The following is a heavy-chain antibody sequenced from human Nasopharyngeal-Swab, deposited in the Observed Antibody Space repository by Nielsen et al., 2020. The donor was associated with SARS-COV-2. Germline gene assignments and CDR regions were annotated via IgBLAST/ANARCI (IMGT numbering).Heavy chain of an antibody. Sequence: WVRQAPGQRLEWMGWINAGNGNTKYSQKFQGRVTITRDTSASTAYMEMSSLRSEDTAVYCCARERVVVVSATYYQYGMDVWGQGTTVTVSS. CDR3: ARERVVVVSATYYQYGMDV. D-gene: IGHD2-15*01. CDR2: INAGNGNT. J-gene: IGHJ6*02. V-gene: IGHV1-3*01.